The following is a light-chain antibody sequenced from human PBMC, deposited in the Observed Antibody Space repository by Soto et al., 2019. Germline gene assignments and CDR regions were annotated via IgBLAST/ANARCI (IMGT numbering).Light chain of an antibody. J-gene: IGKJ1*01. CDR1: QSIRRC. CDR2: AAS. Sequence: DIQMTQSPSSLSASVGDRVTITCRASQSIRRCLNWYQHKPGKAPMPLMYAASSLQSGVPSRFGGSGSGTDFTLTISTLQPEDFATYYCQQSCNSPWTFGQGTKVEIK. CDR3: QQSCNSPWT. V-gene: IGKV1-39*01.